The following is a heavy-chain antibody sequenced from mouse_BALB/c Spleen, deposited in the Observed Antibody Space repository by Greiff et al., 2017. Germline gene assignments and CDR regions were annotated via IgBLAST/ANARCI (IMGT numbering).Heavy chain of an antibody. CDR3: ARSGYYGSSYEGFAY. V-gene: IGHV1-54*01. CDR2: INPGSGGT. D-gene: IGHD1-1*01. Sequence: QVQLQQSGAELVRPGTSVKVSCKASGYAFTNYLIEWVKQRPGQGLEWIGVINPGSGGTNYNEKFKGKATLTADKSPSTAYMQLSRLTSDDSAVYFCARSGYYGSSYEGFAYWGQGTLVTVSA. CDR1: GYAFTNYL. J-gene: IGHJ3*01.